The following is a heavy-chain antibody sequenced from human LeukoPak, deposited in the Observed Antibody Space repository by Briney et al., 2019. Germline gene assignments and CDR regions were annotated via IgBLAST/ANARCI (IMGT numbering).Heavy chain of an antibody. CDR3: AKGEGGPPYYFDY. J-gene: IGHJ4*02. CDR1: GFTFSSYA. V-gene: IGHV3-23*01. Sequence: GGPLRLSCAASGFTFSSYAMSWVRQAPGKGLEWVSTISGSGDSTYYADSVKGRFTISRDNSKNTLYLQMNSLRAEDTAVYYCAKGEGGPPYYFDYWGQRTLVTVSS. CDR2: ISGSGDST.